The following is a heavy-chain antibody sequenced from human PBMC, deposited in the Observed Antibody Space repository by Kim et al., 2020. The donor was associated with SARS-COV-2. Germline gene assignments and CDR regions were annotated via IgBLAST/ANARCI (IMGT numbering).Heavy chain of an antibody. Sequence: YSPSCQGQVTISADKSISTAYLQWSSLKASDTAMYYCARQHYFYYYGMDVWGQGTTVTVSS. CDR3: ARQHYFYYYGMDV. J-gene: IGHJ6*02. V-gene: IGHV5-51*01.